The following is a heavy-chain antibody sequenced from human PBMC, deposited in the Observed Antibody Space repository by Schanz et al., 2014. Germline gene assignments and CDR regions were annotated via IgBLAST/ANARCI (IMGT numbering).Heavy chain of an antibody. CDR2: INTGSGDT. Sequence: QIQLVQSGPEVKKPGATVKVSCKASGYIFINSGINWVRQATGQGLEWMGWINTGSGDTKYSQNFQGRVTITRDTSASTAYMELSSLRSEDTAVYSCARGIGGYGANNYFDYWGQGTLVTVSS. CDR3: ARGIGGYGANNYFDY. J-gene: IGHJ4*02. V-gene: IGHV1-3*04. CDR1: GYIFINSG. D-gene: IGHD5-12*01.